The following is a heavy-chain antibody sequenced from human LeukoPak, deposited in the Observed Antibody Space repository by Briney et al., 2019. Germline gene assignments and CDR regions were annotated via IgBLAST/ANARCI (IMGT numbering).Heavy chain of an antibody. D-gene: IGHD3-3*01. J-gene: IGHJ4*02. CDR1: GYTFTGYY. V-gene: IGHV1-2*02. Sequence: GAPVKVSCKASGYTFTGYYMHWLRQAPGQGLEWMGCINPNSGGTNYAQKFQGRVTMTRDTSISTAYMELSRLRSDDTAVYYCARDPFRYDFLSDLALGYWGQRTLVTVSS. CDR2: INPNSGGT. CDR3: ARDPFRYDFLSDLALGY.